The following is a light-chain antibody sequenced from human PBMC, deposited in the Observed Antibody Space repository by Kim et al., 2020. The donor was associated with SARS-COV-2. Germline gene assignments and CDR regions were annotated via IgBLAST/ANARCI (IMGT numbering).Light chain of an antibody. CDR1: SSNIASNY. Sequence: QSVLTQPPSVSAAPGQEVTISCSGSSSNIASNYVSWYQQVPGTPPKLLIYDNNERPSGISDRFSGSKSGASATLDITGLQTGDEAYYYCATWDSSLSAGVFGGGTQLTVL. J-gene: IGLJ3*02. V-gene: IGLV1-51*01. CDR2: DNN. CDR3: ATWDSSLSAGV.